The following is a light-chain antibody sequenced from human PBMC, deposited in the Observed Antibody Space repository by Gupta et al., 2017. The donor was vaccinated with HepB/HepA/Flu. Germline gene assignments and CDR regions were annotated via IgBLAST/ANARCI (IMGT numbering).Light chain of an antibody. Sequence: IVLTQSSDNLSLSPGERATISCRASQGVNSYLAWYLQKPGQAPRLLIYDASNRATGIPARFSGSGSGTDFTLTISSLEPEDFAVYYCQQRGNWPFTFGPGTKVEI. CDR1: QGVNSY. CDR2: DAS. CDR3: QQRGNWPFT. V-gene: IGKV3-11*01. J-gene: IGKJ3*01.